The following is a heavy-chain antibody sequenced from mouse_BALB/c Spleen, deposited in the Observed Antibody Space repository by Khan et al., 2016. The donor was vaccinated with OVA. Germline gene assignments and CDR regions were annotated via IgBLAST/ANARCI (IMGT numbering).Heavy chain of an antibody. D-gene: IGHD4-1*01. CDR3: ASRDTGTWGCFDY. V-gene: IGHV5-17*02. CDR1: GFTFSSFG. J-gene: IGHJ2*01. Sequence: EVELVESGGGLVQPGGSRKLSCAASGFTFSSFGMHWVRQAPAMGLEWVAYISSGSNTIYYAHTVKGRFTISRDNPKNPLFLQMTSLRSEDTASDYCASRDTGTWGCFDYWGQGTTLTVSS. CDR2: ISSGSNTI.